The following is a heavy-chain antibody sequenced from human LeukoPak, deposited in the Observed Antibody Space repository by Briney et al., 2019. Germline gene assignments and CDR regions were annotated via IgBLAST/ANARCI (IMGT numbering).Heavy chain of an antibody. CDR2: ISDSGVGT. V-gene: IGHV3-23*01. CDR3: AKDRAWLQFWW. J-gene: IGHJ4*02. CDR1: GFTFSSYG. Sequence: GGSLRLSCAASGFTFSSYGMNWVRQAPGKGLEWVSGISDSGVGTKHADSVKGRFTISRDNSKNTVYLQVNSLRAEDTAVFYCAKDRAWLQFWWWGQGTLVTVSS. D-gene: IGHD5-18*01.